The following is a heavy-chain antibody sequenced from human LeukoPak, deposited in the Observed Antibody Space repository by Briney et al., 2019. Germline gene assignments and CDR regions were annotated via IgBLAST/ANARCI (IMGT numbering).Heavy chain of an antibody. J-gene: IGHJ3*02. V-gene: IGHV4-59*01. Sequence: PSETLSLTCTVSGGSISGYLWSWIRQTPGKGLEWIGYIYYSGSTKYNPSLKSRVTMSVDTSRDQFSLKLSSVTAADTAVYYCARGGLENGYHSNDGFDIWGQGTMVTVSS. D-gene: IGHD3-22*01. CDR2: IYYSGST. CDR1: GGSISGYL. CDR3: ARGGLENGYHSNDGFDI.